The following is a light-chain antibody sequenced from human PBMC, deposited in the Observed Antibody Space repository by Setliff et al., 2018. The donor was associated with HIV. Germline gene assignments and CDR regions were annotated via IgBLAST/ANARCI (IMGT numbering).Light chain of an antibody. CDR1: SSNIGRNT. CDR2: RNN. CDR3: AAWDDGLNGSYV. J-gene: IGLJ1*01. V-gene: IGLV1-44*01. Sequence: QSVLTQPPSASGTPGQRVTISCSGNSSNIGRNTVNWYQQLPGTAPKLLIYRNNQRPTGVPDRFSGSKSGTSASLAISGLQSEDEADYYCAAWDDGLNGSYVFGIGTKVTVL.